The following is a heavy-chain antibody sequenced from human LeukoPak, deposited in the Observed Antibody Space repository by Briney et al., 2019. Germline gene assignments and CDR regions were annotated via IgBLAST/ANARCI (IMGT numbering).Heavy chain of an antibody. Sequence: VSVQVSCQSYGSMFAGHYRHWMRQAPGHGIERMGWISPSNGATKYAQNFQGRVTMTRDTSISTAYMELSDLRSDDTAVYYCAVSVQAAAIPAFDNWGQGTLVTVSS. J-gene: IGHJ4*02. V-gene: IGHV1-2*02. CDR1: GSMFAGHY. D-gene: IGHD6-25*01. CDR3: AVSVQAAAIPAFDN. CDR2: ISPSNGAT.